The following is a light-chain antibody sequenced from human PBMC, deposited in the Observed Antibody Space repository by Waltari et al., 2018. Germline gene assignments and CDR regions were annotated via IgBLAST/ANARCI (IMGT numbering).Light chain of an antibody. CDR3: HHYYIPPLT. J-gene: IGKJ5*01. CDR1: QSLVGSNGYTS. V-gene: IGKV2-28*01. CDR2: LVS. Sequence: DIVMTQSPLSLPITPGEPASISCRSSQSLVGSNGYTSLHWYLQKPGQSPQLLIYLVSNRASGVPDRFSGSGSGTDFTLTISSLQAEDVAVYYCHHYYIPPLTFGQGTRLEIK.